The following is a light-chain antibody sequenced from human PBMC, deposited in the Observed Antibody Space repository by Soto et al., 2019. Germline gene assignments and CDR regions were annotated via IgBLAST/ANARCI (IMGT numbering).Light chain of an antibody. Sequence: DIEMTQSPSTLSASVGDRVTITCRASQSISSWLAWHQQKPGKAPRLLIYKASNLESGVPSRFSGSGSGTEFTLTITSLQPDDSATYYCQQYNDNWTFGQGTKVEIK. V-gene: IGKV1-5*03. CDR1: QSISSW. CDR2: KAS. J-gene: IGKJ1*01. CDR3: QQYNDNWT.